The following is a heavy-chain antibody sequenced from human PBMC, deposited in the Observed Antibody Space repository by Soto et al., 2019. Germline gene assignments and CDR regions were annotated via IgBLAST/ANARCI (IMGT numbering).Heavy chain of an antibody. CDR2: INPNGGTT. D-gene: IGHD4-17*01. V-gene: IGHV1-46*03. J-gene: IGHJ3*01. CDR1: GYTFTNYY. CDR3: ARAAWTMVTNRLNDVFDV. Sequence: QVQLVQSGAEVKNPGASVRVSCKASGYTFTNYYIDWVRQAPGQGLEWMGIINPNGGTTTYVQKFRGRVTIARDTSTSTVYMEMTSLGSEDTAVYYCARAAWTMVTNRLNDVFDVWGQGTMGTVSS.